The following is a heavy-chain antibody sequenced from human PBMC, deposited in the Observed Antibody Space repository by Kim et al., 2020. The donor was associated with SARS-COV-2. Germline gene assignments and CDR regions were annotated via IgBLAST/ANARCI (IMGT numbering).Heavy chain of an antibody. V-gene: IGHV3-33*01. J-gene: IGHJ4*02. CDR3: ARERRGYSGLFDY. CDR2: IWYDGSNK. D-gene: IGHD5-12*01. Sequence: GGSLRLSCAASGFTFSSYGMHWVRQAPGKGLEWVAVIWYDGSNKYYADSVKGRFTISRDNSKNTLYLQMNSLRAEDTAVYYCARERRGYSGLFDYWGQGTLVTVSS. CDR1: GFTFSSYG.